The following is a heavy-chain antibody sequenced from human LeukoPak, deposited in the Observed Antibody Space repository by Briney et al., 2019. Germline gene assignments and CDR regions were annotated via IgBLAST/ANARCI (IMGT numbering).Heavy chain of an antibody. D-gene: IGHD2-2*01. CDR1: GYSISSGYY. Sequence: SETLSLTCAVSGYSISSGYYWGWIRQPPGKGLEWIGSIYHSGSTYYNPSLKSRVTISVDTSKNQFSLKLSSVTAADTAVYYCARHPIVVAQIDYWGQGTLVTVSS. V-gene: IGHV4-38-2*01. CDR3: ARHPIVVAQIDY. J-gene: IGHJ4*02. CDR2: IYHSGST.